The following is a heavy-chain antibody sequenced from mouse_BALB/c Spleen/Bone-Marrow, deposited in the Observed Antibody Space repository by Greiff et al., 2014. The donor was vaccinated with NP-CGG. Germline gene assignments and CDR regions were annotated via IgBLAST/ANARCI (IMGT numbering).Heavy chain of an antibody. CDR2: INPSSGFT. CDR1: GYTFTSYT. Sequence: LVESGAELARPGASLKMSCKASGYTFTSYTIHWVKQRPGQGLEWTGYINPSSGFTNYNQKFTDKATLTADKSSSTAYMQLSSLTSEDSAVYYCARPYPYDYDYWGQGTTLTVSS. J-gene: IGHJ2*01. V-gene: IGHV1-4*01. D-gene: IGHD1-2*01. CDR3: ARPYPYDYDY.